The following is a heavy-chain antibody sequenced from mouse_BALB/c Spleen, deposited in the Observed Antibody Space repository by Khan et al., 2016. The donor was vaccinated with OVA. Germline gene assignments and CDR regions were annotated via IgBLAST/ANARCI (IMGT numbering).Heavy chain of an antibody. V-gene: IGHV3-2*02. CDR1: GYSITSDYA. J-gene: IGHJ4*01. CDR2: IRYSGST. Sequence: EVQLQESGPGLVKPSQSLSLTCTVTGYSITSDYAWNWIRQFPGNKLEWMGYIRYSGSTNYNPALTSRISITLDTSKNQFFLQLNSVTTEDTATYYCARDSSRYNYALDYWGQGTSVTVSS. CDR3: ARDSSRYNYALDY. D-gene: IGHD2-12*01.